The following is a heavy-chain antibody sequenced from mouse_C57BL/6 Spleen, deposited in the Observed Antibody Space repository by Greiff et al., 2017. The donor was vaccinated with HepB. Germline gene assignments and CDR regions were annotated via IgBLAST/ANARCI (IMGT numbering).Heavy chain of an antibody. CDR3: ARYGKGRDYAMDY. Sequence: VHVKQSGPELVKPGASVKISCKASGYTFTDYYMNWVKQSHGKSLEWIGDINPNNGGTSYNQKFKGKATLTVDKSSSTAYMELRSLTSEDSAVYYCARYGKGRDYAMDYWGQGTSVTVSS. CDR2: INPNNGGT. V-gene: IGHV1-26*01. J-gene: IGHJ4*01. D-gene: IGHD2-1*01. CDR1: GYTFTDYY.